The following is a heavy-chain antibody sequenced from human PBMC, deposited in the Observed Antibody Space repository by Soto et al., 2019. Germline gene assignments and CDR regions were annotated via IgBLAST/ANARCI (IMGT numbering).Heavy chain of an antibody. V-gene: IGHV4-59*01. CDR2: LYYGRSA. J-gene: IGHJ4*02. Sequence: SETLSLTCAVSADSISSYYCMWIRQPPGKGLESIGYLYYGRSANYNPSLKSLVTLSVDTSTNQCSLTLSSMTAADTAVYYCARGYGRNFDYWGQGTLVT. D-gene: IGHD5-18*01. CDR3: ARGYGRNFDY. CDR1: ADSISSYY.